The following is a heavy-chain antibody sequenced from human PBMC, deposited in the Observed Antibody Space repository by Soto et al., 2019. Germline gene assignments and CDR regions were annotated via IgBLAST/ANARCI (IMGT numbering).Heavy chain of an antibody. Sequence: GGSLRLSCAASGFTFSSYGMHLVRQSPGKGLEWVAFISYDGSNKYYADSVKGRFTISRDNSKNTLYLQMNSLRAEDTAVYYCEKDSVQWELLNSDYGIDVWGQGPTVTFSS. D-gene: IGHD1-26*01. V-gene: IGHV3-30*18. CDR2: ISYDGSNK. CDR3: EKDSVQWELLNSDYGIDV. J-gene: IGHJ6*02. CDR1: GFTFSSYG.